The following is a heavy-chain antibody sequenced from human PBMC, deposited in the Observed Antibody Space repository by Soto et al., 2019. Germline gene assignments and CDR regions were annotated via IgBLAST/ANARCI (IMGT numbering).Heavy chain of an antibody. CDR1: GFTFSSYG. J-gene: IGHJ2*01. D-gene: IGHD3-22*01. CDR2: ISYDGSNK. V-gene: IGHV3-30*18. CDR3: AKEWNYYDSRSYWYFDL. Sequence: ESGGGVVQPGRSLRLSCAASGFTFSSYGMHWVRQAPGKGLEWVAVISYDGSNKYYADSVKGRFTISRDNSKNTLYLQMNSLRAEDTAVDYCAKEWNYYDSRSYWYFDLWGRGTLVTVSS.